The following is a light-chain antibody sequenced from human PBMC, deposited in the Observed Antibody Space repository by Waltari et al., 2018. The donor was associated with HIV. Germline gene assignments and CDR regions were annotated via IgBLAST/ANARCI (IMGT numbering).Light chain of an antibody. V-gene: IGLV2-8*01. CDR2: EVS. CDR1: SSAIGGYNF. CDR3: SSYAGSNNLG. J-gene: IGLJ2*01. Sequence: QSALTQPPSASGSPGQSVTISCTGTSSAIGGYNFVSWYQQHPGKAPKRMIFEVSKRPAGVPNRVSGSKSGNTASLTVSGLQAEDEADYYCSSYAGSNNLGFGGGTKVTVL.